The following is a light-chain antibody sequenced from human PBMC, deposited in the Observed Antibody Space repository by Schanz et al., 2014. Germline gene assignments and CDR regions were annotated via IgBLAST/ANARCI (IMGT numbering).Light chain of an antibody. Sequence: QSALTQPASASGSPGQSVTISCTGTSSDVGSYDFVSWYQQHPGKAPKVVIYDVYKRPSGVPHRFSGSKSGNTASLTISGLQAEDEADYYCSSYTSSSTWVFGTGTKLTVL. CDR3: SSYTSSSTWV. V-gene: IGLV2-14*02. CDR1: SSDVGSYDF. CDR2: DVY. J-gene: IGLJ1*01.